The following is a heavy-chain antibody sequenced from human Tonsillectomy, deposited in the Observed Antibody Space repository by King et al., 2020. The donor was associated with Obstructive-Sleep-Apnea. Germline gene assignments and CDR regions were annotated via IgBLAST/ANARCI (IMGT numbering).Heavy chain of an antibody. CDR2: ISWAGGST. V-gene: IGHV3-43D*03. CDR3: AKDKGRYDFWSGPLDY. Sequence: VQLGESCGVGVQPGGSLRLSCAAAGLTFDDYAMHWVRQVPGKGLCLVSLISWAGGSTYYAYSVKCRFASSRDNSKNALYLQMNSLRAEDTALYYCAKDKGRYDFWSGPLDYWGQGTLITVSS. D-gene: IGHD3-3*01. CDR1: GLTFDDYA. J-gene: IGHJ4*02.